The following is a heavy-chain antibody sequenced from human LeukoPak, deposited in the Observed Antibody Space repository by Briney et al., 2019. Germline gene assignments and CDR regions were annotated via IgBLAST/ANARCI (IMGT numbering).Heavy chain of an antibody. CDR1: GFTFSSYG. D-gene: IGHD4-23*01. J-gene: IGHJ4*02. CDR2: IWYDGSNK. CDR3: AEGGTVAGPFDY. V-gene: IGHV3-33*06. Sequence: GRSLRLSCAASGFTFSSYGMHWVRQAPGKGLEWVAVIWYDGSNKYYADSVKGRFTISRDNSKNTLYLQMNSLRAEDTAVYYCAEGGTVAGPFDYWGQGTLVTVSS.